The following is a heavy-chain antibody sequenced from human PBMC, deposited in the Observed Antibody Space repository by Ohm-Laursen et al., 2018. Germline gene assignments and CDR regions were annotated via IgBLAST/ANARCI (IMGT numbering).Heavy chain of an antibody. CDR1: GFTFTSYW. Sequence: SLRLSCAASGFTFTSYWMSWARQAPGKGLEWVANMNEIGSEKYFVDSVRGRFTISRDNAKNSLFLQINSLRAEDTGVYYCAGYGDYYFDYWGQGTLVAFSS. CDR2: MNEIGSEK. V-gene: IGHV3-7*01. CDR3: AGYGDYYFDY. D-gene: IGHD4-17*01. J-gene: IGHJ4*02.